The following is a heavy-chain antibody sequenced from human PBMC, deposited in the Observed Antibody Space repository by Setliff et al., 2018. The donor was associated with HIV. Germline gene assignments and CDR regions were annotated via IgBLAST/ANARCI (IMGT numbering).Heavy chain of an antibody. D-gene: IGHD2-8*02. V-gene: IGHV4-28*01. CDR2: IYYSGST. CDR3: TVYNTGSSKDHY. CDR1: GYSISRSHW. Sequence: SETLSLTCAVSGYSISRSHWWGWIRQPPGKGLEWIGYIYYSGSTAYNPSLKSRVTISVDTSKNQFSLKLNSVTAADTAVYYCTVYNTGSSKDHYWGQGTPVTVSS. J-gene: IGHJ4*02.